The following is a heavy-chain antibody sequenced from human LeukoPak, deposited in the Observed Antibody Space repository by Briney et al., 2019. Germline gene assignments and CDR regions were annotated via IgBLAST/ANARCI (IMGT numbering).Heavy chain of an antibody. CDR2: IRYDGSNQ. Sequence: GGSLRLSGAVSGFTLSNYDIYWIRQAPGKGLEWATFIRYDGSNQYYADSVKGRFTISRDNSKNTVFLQMNSLRIEDTAVDYCARESGKGAFDIWGHGTMVIVSS. D-gene: IGHD3-10*01. V-gene: IGHV3-30*02. J-gene: IGHJ3*02. CDR3: ARESGKGAFDI. CDR1: GFTLSNYD.